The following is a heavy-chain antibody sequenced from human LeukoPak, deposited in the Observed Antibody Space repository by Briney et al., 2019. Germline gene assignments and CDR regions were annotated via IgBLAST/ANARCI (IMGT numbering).Heavy chain of an antibody. CDR3: ARDFPYSGRQQRLDP. D-gene: IGHD1-26*01. CDR1: GGSISSSSYY. J-gene: IGHJ5*02. CDR2: IYYSGST. V-gene: IGHV4-61*01. Sequence: SETLSLTCTVSGGSISSSSYYWSWIRQPPGKGLEGIGYIYYSGSTNYTPSLKSRVPISVDTSKHQFSLTLSSVTAADTAVYYCARDFPYSGRQQRLDPWGQGTLVTVSS.